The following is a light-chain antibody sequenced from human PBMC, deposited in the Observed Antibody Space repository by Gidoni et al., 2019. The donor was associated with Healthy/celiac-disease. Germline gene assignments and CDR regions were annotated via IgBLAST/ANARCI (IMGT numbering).Light chain of an antibody. Sequence: EIVLTQSPATLSLSPGERATLSCRASQSVSSYSAWYQQKPGQAPRLLIYDASNRATGIPARVSGSGSGTDFTLTISSLEPEDFAVYYCQQRSNWPPYTFGQGTKLEIK. J-gene: IGKJ2*01. V-gene: IGKV3-11*01. CDR3: QQRSNWPPYT. CDR2: DAS. CDR1: QSVSSY.